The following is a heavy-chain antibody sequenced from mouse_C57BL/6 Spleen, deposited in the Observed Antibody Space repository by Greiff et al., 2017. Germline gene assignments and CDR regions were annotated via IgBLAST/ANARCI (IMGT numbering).Heavy chain of an antibody. Sequence: QVQLQQPGAELVKPGASVKMSCKASGYTFPSYWITWVKQRPGKGLEWIGDIYPGSGSTNYNEKFKSKATLTVDTSSSTAYMQLSSLTSEDSAVYYCARSIYYYGSSPYYFDYWGQGTTLTVSS. D-gene: IGHD1-1*01. CDR2: IYPGSGST. J-gene: IGHJ2*01. V-gene: IGHV1-55*01. CDR3: ARSIYYYGSSPYYFDY. CDR1: GYTFPSYW.